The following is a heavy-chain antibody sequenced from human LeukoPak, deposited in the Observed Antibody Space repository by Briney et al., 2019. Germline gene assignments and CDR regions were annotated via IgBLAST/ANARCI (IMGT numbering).Heavy chain of an antibody. D-gene: IGHD1-26*01. Sequence: SETLSLTCTVSGGSISSYYWSWIRQPPGKGLEWIGYIYYSGSTNYNPSLKSRVTISVDTSKNQFSLKLSSVTAADTAVYYCARSAQYSGSYYYYYMDVWGKGTTVTISS. V-gene: IGHV4-59*01. CDR2: IYYSGST. CDR1: GGSISSYY. J-gene: IGHJ6*03. CDR3: ARSAQYSGSYYYYYMDV.